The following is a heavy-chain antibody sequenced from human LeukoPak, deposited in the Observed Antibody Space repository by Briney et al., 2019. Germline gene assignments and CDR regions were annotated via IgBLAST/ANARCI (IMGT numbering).Heavy chain of an antibody. J-gene: IGHJ5*02. CDR3: ARVPHYYGSGSYPDWFDP. CDR2: IIPIFGTA. CDR1: GGTFSSYA. D-gene: IGHD3-10*01. V-gene: IGHV1-69*13. Sequence: SVKVSCKASGGTFSSYAISWVRQAPGQGLEWMGGIIPIFGTANYAQKFQGRVTITADESTSTAYMELSSLRSEDTAVYYCARVPHYYGSGSYPDWFDPWGQGTLVTVSS.